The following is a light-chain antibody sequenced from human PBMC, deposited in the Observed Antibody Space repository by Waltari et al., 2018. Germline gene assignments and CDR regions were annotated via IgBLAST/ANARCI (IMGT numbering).Light chain of an antibody. Sequence: SYELTQPSSVSVSPGQTAKILCSGDILAKKYARWFQQKPGQAPLLLIYEDSERPSESPGRFSGSSSGTTVTLTITGAHVDDEADYYCFSAADNNGVFGGGTKLTVL. CDR2: EDS. J-gene: IGLJ3*02. CDR3: FSAADNNGV. V-gene: IGLV3-27*01. CDR1: ILAKKY.